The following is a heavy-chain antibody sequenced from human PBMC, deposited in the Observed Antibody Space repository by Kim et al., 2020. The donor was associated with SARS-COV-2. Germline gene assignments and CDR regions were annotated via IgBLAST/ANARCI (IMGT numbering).Heavy chain of an antibody. CDR1: GFTVSSYA. Sequence: GGSLRLSCAASGFTVSSYAMSWVRQAPGKGLEWVSAISGSGGSTYYADSVKGRFTISRDNSKNTLYLQMNSLRAEDTAVYYCAKGIGQDYSSSWFDYWGQGTLVTVSS. CDR3: AKGIGQDYSSSWFDY. CDR2: ISGSGGST. V-gene: IGHV3-23*01. J-gene: IGHJ4*02. D-gene: IGHD6-13*01.